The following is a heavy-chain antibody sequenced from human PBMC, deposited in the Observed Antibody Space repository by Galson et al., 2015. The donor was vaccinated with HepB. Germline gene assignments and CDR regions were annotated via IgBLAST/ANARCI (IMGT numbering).Heavy chain of an antibody. CDR1: GFTFSNAW. Sequence: SLRLSCAASGFTFSNAWMNWVRQAPGKGLEWVGRIKSKTEGGTIDYAAPVKGRFTISRDDSKNTLYLQMNSPKTEDTAVYYCTTDSDYSNFSWYFDLWGRGTLVTVSS. D-gene: IGHD4-11*01. V-gene: IGHV3-15*07. CDR2: IKSKTEGGTI. CDR3: TTDSDYSNFSWYFDL. J-gene: IGHJ2*01.